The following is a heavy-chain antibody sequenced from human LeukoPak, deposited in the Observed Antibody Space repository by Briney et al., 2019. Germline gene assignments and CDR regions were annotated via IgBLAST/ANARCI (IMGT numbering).Heavy chain of an antibody. CDR2: MYYSGST. D-gene: IGHD6-6*01. CDR1: GGSISSSGYY. CDR3: ARSLLAARPYGYNWFDP. J-gene: IGHJ5*02. Sequence: SSETLSLTCTVSGGSISSSGYYWGWIRQPPGKGLEWIGSMYYSGSTYYNPSLKSRVTISVDTSKNQFSLKLSSVTAADTAVYYCARSLLAARPYGYNWFDPWGQGTLVTVSS. V-gene: IGHV4-39*07.